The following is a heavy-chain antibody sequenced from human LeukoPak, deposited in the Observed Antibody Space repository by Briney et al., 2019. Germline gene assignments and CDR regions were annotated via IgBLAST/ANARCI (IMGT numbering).Heavy chain of an antibody. V-gene: IGHV3-30*02. D-gene: IGHD3-22*01. J-gene: IGHJ4*02. Sequence: GGSLRLSCAASGFTFSSYWMSWVRQAPGKGLEWVAFIRYDGSNKYYADSVKGRFTISRDNSKNTLYLQMNSLRAEDTAVYYCAKDSARGYYFDYWGQGTLVTVSS. CDR1: GFTFSSYW. CDR2: IRYDGSNK. CDR3: AKDSARGYYFDY.